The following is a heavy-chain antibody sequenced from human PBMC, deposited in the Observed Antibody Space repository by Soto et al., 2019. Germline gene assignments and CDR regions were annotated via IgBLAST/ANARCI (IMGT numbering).Heavy chain of an antibody. CDR2: IYYSGST. D-gene: IGHD2-2*01. Sequence: SETLSLTCTVSGGSISSYYWSWIRQPPGKGLEWIGYIYYSGSTNYNPSLKSRVTISVDTSKNQFSLKLSSVTAADTAVYYCAREDIVVVPAGYYYYYGMDVWGQGTTVTVSS. J-gene: IGHJ6*02. CDR1: GGSISSYY. CDR3: AREDIVVVPAGYYYYYGMDV. V-gene: IGHV4-59*01.